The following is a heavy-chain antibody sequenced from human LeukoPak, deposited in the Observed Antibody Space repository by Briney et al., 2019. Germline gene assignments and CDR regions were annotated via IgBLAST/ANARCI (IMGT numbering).Heavy chain of an antibody. J-gene: IGHJ4*02. CDR3: ARDRFIGYCSSTSCYPFDY. CDR1: GYTFTGYY. V-gene: IGHV1-2*06. D-gene: IGHD2-2*01. CDR2: INPNSGGT. Sequence: ASVKVSCKASGYTFTGYYMHWVRQAPGQGLEWMGRINPNSGGTNYAQKLRGRVTMTTDTSTSTAYMELRSLRSDDTAVYHCARDRFIGYCSSTSCYPFDYWGQGTLVTVSS.